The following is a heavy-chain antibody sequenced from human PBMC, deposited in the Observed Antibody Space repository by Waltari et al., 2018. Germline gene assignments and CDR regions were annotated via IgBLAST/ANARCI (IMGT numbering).Heavy chain of an antibody. V-gene: IGHV3-30*03. CDR1: GFTFSSYG. D-gene: IGHD1-26*01. J-gene: IGHJ4*02. CDR2: ISYDGSNK. CDR3: ASSIVGATNYFDY. Sequence: QVQLVESGGGVVQPGRSLRLSCAASGFTFSSYGMHWVRQAPGKGLEWVAVISYDGSNKYYADSVKGRFTIARDNSKNTLYLQMNSLRAEDTAVYYCASSIVGATNYFDYWGQGTLVTVSS.